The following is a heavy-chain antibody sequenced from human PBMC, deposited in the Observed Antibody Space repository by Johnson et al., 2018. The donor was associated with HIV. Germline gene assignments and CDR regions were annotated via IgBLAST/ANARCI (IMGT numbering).Heavy chain of an antibody. D-gene: IGHD3/OR15-3a*01. Sequence: VQLVESGGGLVQPGGSLRLSCAASGFTFSSYWMSWVRQAPGKGLEWVANIKQDGSEKYYVDSVKGRFTISRDNAKNSLYLQMNSRRAEDTAVYYCARDSHNFWTDAFDIWGQGTMVTVSS. V-gene: IGHV3-7*01. J-gene: IGHJ3*02. CDR3: ARDSHNFWTDAFDI. CDR1: GFTFSSYW. CDR2: IKQDGSEK.